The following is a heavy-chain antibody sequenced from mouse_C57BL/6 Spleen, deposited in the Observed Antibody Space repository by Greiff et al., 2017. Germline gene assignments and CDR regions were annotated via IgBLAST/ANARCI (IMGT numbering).Heavy chain of an antibody. CDR3: ARRGKTAQAFAY. J-gene: IGHJ3*01. CDR2: ITPNNGGT. D-gene: IGHD3-2*02. V-gene: IGHV1-22*01. CDR1: GYTFTDYN. Sequence: EVQLQQSGPELVKPGASVKMSCKASGYTFTDYNMHWVKQSHGKSLEWIGYITPNNGGTSYNQKFKGKATLTVNKSSSTAYMELRSLTSEDSAVYYCARRGKTAQAFAYWGQGTLVTVSA.